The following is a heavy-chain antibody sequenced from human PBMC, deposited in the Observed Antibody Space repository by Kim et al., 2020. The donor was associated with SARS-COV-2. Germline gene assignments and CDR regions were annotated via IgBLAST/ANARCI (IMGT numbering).Heavy chain of an antibody. V-gene: IGHV1-8*01. Sequence: ASVKVSCKASGYTFTIYDINWVRQASGQGLEWMGWMNPNSGNTGYAQKFQGRVTMTRNTSISTAYMELSSLRSEDTAVYYCATQGVLTGYPPYYYYYGMDVWGQGTTVTVSS. CDR3: ATQGVLTGYPPYYYYYGMDV. J-gene: IGHJ6*02. CDR1: GYTFTIYD. CDR2: MNPNSGNT. D-gene: IGHD3-9*01.